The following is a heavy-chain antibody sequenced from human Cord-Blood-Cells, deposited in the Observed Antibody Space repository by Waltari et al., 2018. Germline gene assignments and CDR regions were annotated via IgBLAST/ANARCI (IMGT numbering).Heavy chain of an antibody. CDR3: ARAIYYDSSGYYYYFDY. J-gene: IGHJ4*02. D-gene: IGHD3-22*01. V-gene: IGHV4-4*02. CDR1: GGSISSSNW. Sequence: QVQLQESGPGLVKPSGTQSLTCAVSGGSISSSNWWGWVSQPPGKGLEWIGEIYHSGSTNYNPSLKSRVTISVDKSKNQFSLKLSSVTAADTAVYYCARAIYYDSSGYYYYFDYWGQGTLVTVSS. CDR2: IYHSGST.